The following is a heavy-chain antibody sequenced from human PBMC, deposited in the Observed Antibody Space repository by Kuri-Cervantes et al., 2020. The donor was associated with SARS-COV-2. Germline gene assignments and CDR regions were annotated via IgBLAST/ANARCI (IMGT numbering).Heavy chain of an antibody. V-gene: IGHV3-9*01. CDR1: GFTLDDYA. CDR2: ISWNSNNI. Sequence: SLKISCAASGFTLDDYAMHWVRQAPGKGLEWVSGISWNSNNIDYVDSVKGRFTISRDNAKNSLFLQMNSMRAEDTAVYYCARGHYYDSSATGYWGQGTLVTVSS. CDR3: ARGHYYDSSATGY. J-gene: IGHJ4*02. D-gene: IGHD3-22*01.